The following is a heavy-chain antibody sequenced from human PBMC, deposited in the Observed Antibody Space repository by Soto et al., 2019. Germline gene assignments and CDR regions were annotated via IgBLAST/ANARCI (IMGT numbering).Heavy chain of an antibody. J-gene: IGHJ3*02. V-gene: IGHV3-21*01. CDR3: ARDRGRIAGRPGAFNI. D-gene: IGHD6-6*01. Sequence: GGSLRLSCAASGFSFSDSNMNWVRQAPGKGLEWVSSITGSSSDIYYADSVKGRFTISRDNVKNSLYLQMNSLRVEDAAVYYCARDRGRIAGRPGAFNIWGLGTMVTVSS. CDR1: GFSFSDSN. CDR2: ITGSSSDI.